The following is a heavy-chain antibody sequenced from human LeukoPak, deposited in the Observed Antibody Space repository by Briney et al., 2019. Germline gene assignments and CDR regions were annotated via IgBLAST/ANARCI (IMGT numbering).Heavy chain of an antibody. J-gene: IGHJ2*01. CDR1: GGTFSSYA. Sequence: SVKVSCKASGGTFSSYAISWVRQAPGQWLEWMGRSIPIIGIANYAQKFQGRVTITADKSTSTAYMELSSLRSEDTAVYYCARGLGQLVQGWYFDLWGRGTLVTVSS. CDR2: SIPIIGIA. CDR3: ARGLGQLVQGWYFDL. D-gene: IGHD6-6*01. V-gene: IGHV1-69*04.